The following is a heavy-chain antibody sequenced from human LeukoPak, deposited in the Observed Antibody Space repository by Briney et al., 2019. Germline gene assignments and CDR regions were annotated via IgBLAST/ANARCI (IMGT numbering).Heavy chain of an antibody. CDR2: FSTSGSYI. CDR1: GFILSDFD. D-gene: IGHD3-3*01. Sequence: GGSLRLSCAASGFILSDFDMNGVRQAPGKGREGVSYFSTSGSYIHYADSLKGRFTISRDDAKNSLYLQMDSLTVEDTAIYFCARGNYDFAYDPWGQGTLVTVSS. J-gene: IGHJ5*02. CDR3: ARGNYDFAYDP. V-gene: IGHV3-21*01.